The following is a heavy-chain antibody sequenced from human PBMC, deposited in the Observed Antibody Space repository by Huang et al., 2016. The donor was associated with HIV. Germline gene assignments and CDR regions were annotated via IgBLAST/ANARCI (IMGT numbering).Heavy chain of an antibody. V-gene: IGHV1-69*13. CDR3: VLRGKWRHSGEAGDFDY. CDR2: IIRMFGTL. Sequence: QVQLVQSGAEVKQPGSSVRVSCKASGGTFISYAMAWVRQAPGQGLEWMGGIIRMFGTLNYEQKFQGRVTMTADEATKTAYMEMRGRGSGDTAVYYCVLRGKWRHSGEAGDFDYWGQGTLVTVS. D-gene: IGHD2-21*01. CDR1: GGTFISYA. J-gene: IGHJ4*02.